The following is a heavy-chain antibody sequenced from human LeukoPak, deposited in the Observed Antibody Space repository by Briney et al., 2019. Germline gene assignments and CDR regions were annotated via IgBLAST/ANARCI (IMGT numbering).Heavy chain of an antibody. Sequence: GGSLRLSCAASGFTFSSYAMSWVRQAPGKGLEWVLAISGSGGGTYYADSVKGRFTISRDNSKNTLYLQMNSLRAEDTAVYYCAKAQLPGIAAARLTFDYWGQGTLVTVSS. D-gene: IGHD6-13*01. CDR2: ISGSGGGT. CDR1: GFTFSSYA. J-gene: IGHJ4*02. CDR3: AKAQLPGIAAARLTFDY. V-gene: IGHV3-23*01.